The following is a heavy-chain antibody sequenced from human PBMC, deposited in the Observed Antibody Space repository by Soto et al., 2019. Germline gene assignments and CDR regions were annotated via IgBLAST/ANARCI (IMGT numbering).Heavy chain of an antibody. D-gene: IGHD3-10*01. CDR1: GFTFSDFA. J-gene: IGHJ6*02. CDR3: AAPRDEYGSGVSWFTYGMDI. CDR2: LDGAGGST. Sequence: GGSLRLSCLACGFTFSDFAMTWVRHVPGRGLEWVASLDGAGGSTYYAESVRGRFSISRDNSQNTLFLQMKRLTVDDTAIYYCAAPRDEYGSGVSWFTYGMDIWGQGTTVTVSS. V-gene: IGHV3-23*01.